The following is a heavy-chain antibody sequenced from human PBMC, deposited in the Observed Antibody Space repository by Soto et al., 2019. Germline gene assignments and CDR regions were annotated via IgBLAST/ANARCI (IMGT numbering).Heavy chain of an antibody. J-gene: IGHJ6*02. CDR2: ISSSSSYI. Sequence: GGSLRLSCAASGFTFSSYSMNWVHQAPGKXLEWVSSISSSSSYIYYADSVKGRFTISRDNAKNSLYLQMNSLRAEDTAVYYCASPFYYYDSSGPVDYYYGMDVWGQGTTVTVSS. D-gene: IGHD3-22*01. CDR3: ASPFYYYDSSGPVDYYYGMDV. V-gene: IGHV3-21*01. CDR1: GFTFSSYS.